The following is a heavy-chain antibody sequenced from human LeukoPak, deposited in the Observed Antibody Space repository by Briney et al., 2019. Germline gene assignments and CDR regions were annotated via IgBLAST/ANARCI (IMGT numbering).Heavy chain of an antibody. J-gene: IGHJ1*01. Sequence: GGSLRLSCTASGFTFTSYAMHWVRQAPGKGLEWVAVISYDASNKYYADSVKGRFTISRDSSKNTLYLQMNSLRAEDTAVYYCARDGSSGWSAEYFQHWGQGTLVTVSS. V-gene: IGHV3-30*14. CDR3: ARDGSSGWSAEYFQH. CDR1: GFTFTSYA. D-gene: IGHD6-19*01. CDR2: ISYDASNK.